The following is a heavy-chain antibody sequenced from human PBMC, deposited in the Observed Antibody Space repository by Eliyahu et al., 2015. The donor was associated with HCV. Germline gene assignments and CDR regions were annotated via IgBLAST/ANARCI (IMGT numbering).Heavy chain of an antibody. CDR2: ISYSGST. D-gene: IGHD2-2*01. V-gene: IGHV4-59*01. CDR1: GGSISTYY. J-gene: IGHJ4*02. Sequence: QVQLQESGPGLVKPSETLSLTCTVSGGSISTYYWSWIRQPPGKGLEWIGYISYSGSTIYNPSLKSRVTISAGTSKNQFSLQLSSVTAADTAVYYCARSIVVVPSTPFDYWGQGTLVTVSS. CDR3: ARSIVVVPSTPFDY.